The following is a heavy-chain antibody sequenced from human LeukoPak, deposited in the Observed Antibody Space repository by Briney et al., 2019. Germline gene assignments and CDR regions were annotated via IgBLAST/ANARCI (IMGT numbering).Heavy chain of an antibody. CDR1: GFTFSSYW. Sequence: GGSLRLSCAASGFTFSSYWMSWVRQAPGKGLEWVAYIKQDGSEKYYVDSVKGRFTISRDNAKNSLYLQMNSLRAEDTAVYYCAREGRRGFSVPDAFDIWGQGTMVTVSS. V-gene: IGHV3-7*01. CDR2: IKQDGSEK. J-gene: IGHJ3*02. CDR3: AREGRRGFSVPDAFDI. D-gene: IGHD3-22*01.